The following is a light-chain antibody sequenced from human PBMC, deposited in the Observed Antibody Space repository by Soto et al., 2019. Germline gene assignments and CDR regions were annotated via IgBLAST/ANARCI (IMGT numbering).Light chain of an antibody. CDR1: SSNIGSNT. V-gene: IGLV1-44*01. J-gene: IGLJ2*01. CDR3: AAWDDSLNGVV. CDR2: SNN. Sequence: QSVLTQPPSASGTPGQRVTISCSGSSSNIGSNTVNWYQQLPGTAPKLLIYSNNQRPSGVPDRFSGSESGTSASLAISGLKYEDEADYYCAAWDDSLNGVVFGGGTKLTVL.